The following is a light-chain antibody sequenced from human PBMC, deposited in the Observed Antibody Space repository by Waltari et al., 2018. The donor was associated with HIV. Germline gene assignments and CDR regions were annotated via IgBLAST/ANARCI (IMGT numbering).Light chain of an antibody. CDR1: ENIGIR. J-gene: IGKJ1*01. Sequence: EIMLTQSPAILSVSPGERATLSCRASENIGIRLAWYQQQPGQAPRRLIYGASTRATGIPARFSGNGSGTEFTVTISNLQSEDFAVYYCQQYNNWPRTFGQGTKVEIK. V-gene: IGKV3-15*01. CDR2: GAS. CDR3: QQYNNWPRT.